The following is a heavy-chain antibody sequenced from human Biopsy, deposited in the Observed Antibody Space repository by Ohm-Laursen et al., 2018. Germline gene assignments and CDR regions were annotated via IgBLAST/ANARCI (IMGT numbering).Heavy chain of an antibody. Sequence: TLALTCLVSGGSFTGHYWTWIRQPPGKGLEWIGHISHTGYTSYKSSLKSRVTISLDTSRKHFSLRLTSLAAADTAVYYCARGSNEYGGLYFPHWGQGTLVTVSS. CDR3: ARGSNEYGGLYFPH. CDR1: GGSFTGHY. J-gene: IGHJ1*01. D-gene: IGHD4-23*01. V-gene: IGHV4-59*11. CDR2: ISHTGYT.